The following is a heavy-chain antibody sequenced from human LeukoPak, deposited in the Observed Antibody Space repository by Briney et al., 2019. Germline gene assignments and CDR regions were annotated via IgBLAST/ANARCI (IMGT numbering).Heavy chain of an antibody. CDR1: GYTFTGYY. D-gene: IGHD2-2*01. CDR2: INPNSGGT. V-gene: IGHV1-2*02. J-gene: IGHJ4*02. CDR3: ASELGVVPAAFDY. Sequence: ASVKVPCKASGYTFTGYYMHWVRQAPGQGLEWMGWINPNSGGTNYAQKFQGRVTMTRDTSISTAYMELSRLRPDGTAVYYCASELGVVPAAFDYWGQGTLVTVSS.